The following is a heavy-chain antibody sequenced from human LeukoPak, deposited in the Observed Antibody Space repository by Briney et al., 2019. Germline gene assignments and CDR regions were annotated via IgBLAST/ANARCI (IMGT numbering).Heavy chain of an antibody. V-gene: IGHV3-15*01. J-gene: IGHJ6*03. Sequence: GGSLRLSCAASGFTFSSYEMSWVRQAPGKGLEWVGRIKSKTDGGTTDYAAPVKGRFTISRDDSKNTLYLQMNSLKTEDTAVYYCTTDPDLSWHIAMDVWGKGTTVTVSS. CDR1: GFTFSSYE. CDR2: IKSKTDGGTT. D-gene: IGHD2-21*01. CDR3: TTDPDLSWHIAMDV.